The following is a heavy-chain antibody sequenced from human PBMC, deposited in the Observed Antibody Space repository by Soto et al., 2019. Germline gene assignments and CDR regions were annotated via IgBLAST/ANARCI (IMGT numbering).Heavy chain of an antibody. J-gene: IGHJ3*02. CDR3: ARDRPLGSSWSDVFDI. CDR2: INPSGGST. Sequence: ASVKVSCKASGYTFTSYYMHWVRQAPGQGLEWMGIINPSGGSTSYAQKFQGRVTMTRDTSTSTVYMELSSLRSEDTAVYYCARDRPLGSSWSDVFDIWGQGTMVTVSS. CDR1: GYTFTSYY. D-gene: IGHD6-13*01. V-gene: IGHV1-46*01.